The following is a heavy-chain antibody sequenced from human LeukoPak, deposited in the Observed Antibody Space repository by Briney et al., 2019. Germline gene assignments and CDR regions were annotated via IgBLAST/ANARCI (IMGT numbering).Heavy chain of an antibody. CDR2: IWHDGGHK. Sequence: GGSLRLSCAASGFSFDTYAMPWVRQAPGQGLEWVALIWHDGGHKFYSNSVRGQFTISRDNSKNTVYLQMNNLRPDDTAVYYCARETFGSGSYPDFWGQGTLVTVSS. V-gene: IGHV3-33*01. CDR1: GFSFDTYA. D-gene: IGHD3-10*01. CDR3: ARETFGSGSYPDF. J-gene: IGHJ4*02.